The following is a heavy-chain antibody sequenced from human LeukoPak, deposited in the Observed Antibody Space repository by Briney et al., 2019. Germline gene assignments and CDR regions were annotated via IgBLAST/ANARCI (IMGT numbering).Heavy chain of an antibody. J-gene: IGHJ4*02. CDR2: ISSSSSTI. V-gene: IGHV3-48*01. CDR3: ASWVSRITMVRGVIIWNY. D-gene: IGHD3-10*01. Sequence: GGSLRLSCAASGFTFSSYSMNWVRQAPGKGLEWVSYISSSSSTIYYADSVKGRFTISRDNAKNSLYLQMNSLRAEDTAVYYCASWVSRITMVRGVIIWNYWGQGTLVTVSS. CDR1: GFTFSSYS.